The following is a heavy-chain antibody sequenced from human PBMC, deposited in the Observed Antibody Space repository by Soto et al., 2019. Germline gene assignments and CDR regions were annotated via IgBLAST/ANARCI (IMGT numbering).Heavy chain of an antibody. J-gene: IGHJ4*02. CDR2: IYWDDDK. CDR1: GFSLSTSGVG. Sequence: QITLKESGPTLVKPTQTLTLTCTFYGFSLSTSGVGVGWIRQHPGKALEWLALIYWDDDKRYSPSLKSRLTTTRDISKNHLVRTMPYMDPLETPTYYSAHRCLYDDILTCYSWTIDYWGQGTLVTFSS. CDR3: AHRCLYDDILTCYSWTIDY. V-gene: IGHV2-5*02. D-gene: IGHD3-9*01.